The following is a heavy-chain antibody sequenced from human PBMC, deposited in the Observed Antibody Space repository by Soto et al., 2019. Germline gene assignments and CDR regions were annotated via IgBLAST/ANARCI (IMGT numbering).Heavy chain of an antibody. D-gene: IGHD1-7*01. Sequence: ASVKVSCKASGYPFGTYAITWVRQAPGQGLEWVGWISTNSGNTYYAQNFQGRVTLTTDTSTTTAYMEFRSLTSDDTAIYYCARTYNWNSEGFDHWGQGTLVTVSS. CDR1: GYPFGTYA. J-gene: IGHJ4*02. CDR3: ARTYNWNSEGFDH. V-gene: IGHV1-18*04. CDR2: ISTNSGNT.